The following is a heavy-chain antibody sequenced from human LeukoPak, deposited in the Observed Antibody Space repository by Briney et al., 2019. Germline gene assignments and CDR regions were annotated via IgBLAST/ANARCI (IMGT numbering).Heavy chain of an antibody. CDR2: INSDQSNI. V-gene: IGHV3-74*01. D-gene: IGHD3-22*01. J-gene: IGHJ4*02. CDR3: ARKNFDTNGYFDLDY. Sequence: GGSLRLSCVASGFSLTNYWMHWVRQAPGQGLVWVSRINSDQSNINYADSVKGRFTVSRDNAKNTLYLQMNSLRAEDTAIYYCARKNFDTNGYFDLDYWGQGTLVTVSS. CDR1: GFSLTNYW.